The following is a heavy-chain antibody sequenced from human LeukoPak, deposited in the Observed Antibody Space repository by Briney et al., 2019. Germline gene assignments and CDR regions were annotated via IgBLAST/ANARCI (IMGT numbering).Heavy chain of an antibody. CDR1: GFTFSSYA. Sequence: PGRSLRLSCAASGFTFSSYAMHWVRQAPGKGLEWVTVISYDGSNKYYADSVKGRFTISRDNSKNTLYLQMNSLRAEDTAVYYCARERTTIVSGTTIGAYWGQGTLVTVSS. CDR2: ISYDGSNK. D-gene: IGHD2/OR15-2a*01. V-gene: IGHV3-30*04. CDR3: ARERTTIVSGTTIGAY. J-gene: IGHJ4*02.